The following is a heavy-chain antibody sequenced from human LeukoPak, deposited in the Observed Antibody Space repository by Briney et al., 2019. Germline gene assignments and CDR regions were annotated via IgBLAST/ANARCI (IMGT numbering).Heavy chain of an antibody. J-gene: IGHJ4*02. CDR3: ARDRGWNTFDF. CDR2: IKEDGSQK. V-gene: IGHV3-7*01. CDR1: GFTFSSYA. Sequence: PGGSLRLSCAASGFTFSSYAMTWVRQAPGKGLEWVANIKEDGSQKGCVDSARGRFTISRDNDKNSLHLQMNSLRAEDTAVYYCARDRGWNTFDFWGQGILVTVSS. D-gene: IGHD1/OR15-1a*01.